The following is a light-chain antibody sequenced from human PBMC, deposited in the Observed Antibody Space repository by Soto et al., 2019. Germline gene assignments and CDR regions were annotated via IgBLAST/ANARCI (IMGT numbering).Light chain of an antibody. CDR3: QQRSNWPLT. CDR1: QSVAGY. CDR2: DTY. Sequence: EIVLTQSPATLSLSPGERATLSCRASQSVAGYLTWYQQKPGQAPRLLIYDTYTRATGIPARFSGSGSGTAFTLTISTLEPEDFALYYCQQRSNWPLTFGGGSKVEIK. V-gene: IGKV3-11*01. J-gene: IGKJ4*01.